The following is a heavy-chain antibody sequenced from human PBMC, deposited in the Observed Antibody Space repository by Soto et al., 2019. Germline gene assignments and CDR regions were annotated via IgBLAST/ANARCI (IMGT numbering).Heavy chain of an antibody. CDR2: ISNDGSHK. CDR3: AKGYSSGWYFDY. J-gene: IGHJ4*02. CDR1: GFTFSNYG. V-gene: IGHV3-30*18. D-gene: IGHD6-19*01. Sequence: GGSLRLSCAASGFTFSNYGMHWVRQAPGKGLEWVAVISNDGSHKYYANSVKGRFTISRDNSENTLYLQMISLRAEDTAVYYCAKGYSSGWYFDYWGQGTLVTVSS.